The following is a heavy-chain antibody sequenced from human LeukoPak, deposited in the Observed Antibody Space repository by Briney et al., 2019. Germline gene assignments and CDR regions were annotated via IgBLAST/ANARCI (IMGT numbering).Heavy chain of an antibody. CDR2: MNPNSGNT. J-gene: IGHJ3*02. CDR1: GYSFTRYD. D-gene: IGHD6-6*01. Sequence: ASVKVSCKASGYSFTRYDISWVRQAPGQGLEWMGLMNPNSGNTVYAQKFQGRVTIIRDTSISTAYMELSSLRSDDTAVYYCARSISARHDAFDIWGQGTLVTVSS. CDR3: ARSISARHDAFDI. V-gene: IGHV1-8*03.